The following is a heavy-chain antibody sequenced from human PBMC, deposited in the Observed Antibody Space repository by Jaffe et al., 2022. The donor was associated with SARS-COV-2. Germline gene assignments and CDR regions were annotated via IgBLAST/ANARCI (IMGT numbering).Heavy chain of an antibody. J-gene: IGHJ4*02. CDR1: GGSISSSSYY. CDR3: ARYNWNDEANYFDY. Sequence: QLQLQESGPGLVKPSETLSLTCTVSGGSISSSSYYWGWIRQPPGKGLEWIGSIYYSGSTYYNPSLKSRVTISVDTSKNQFSLKLSSVTAADTAVYYCARYNWNDEANYFDYWGQGTLVTVSS. V-gene: IGHV4-39*01. D-gene: IGHD1-20*01. CDR2: IYYSGST.